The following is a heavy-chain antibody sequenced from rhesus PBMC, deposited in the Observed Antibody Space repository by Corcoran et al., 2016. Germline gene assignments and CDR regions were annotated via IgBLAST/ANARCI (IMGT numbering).Heavy chain of an antibody. D-gene: IGHD3-9*01. CDR1: GYSISSGYY. V-gene: IGHV4-99*02. CDR3: AREYYEDDYGYYYPFDY. Sequence: QVQLQESGPGLVKPSETLSLTCAVSGYSISSGYYWGWIRQPPGKGLEYIGYIIGSSGSTYYNPSLKSRVTISKDTSKNQFSLKLSSVTAADTAVYYCAREYYEDDYGYYYPFDYWGQGVLVTVSS. J-gene: IGHJ4*01. CDR2: IIGSSGST.